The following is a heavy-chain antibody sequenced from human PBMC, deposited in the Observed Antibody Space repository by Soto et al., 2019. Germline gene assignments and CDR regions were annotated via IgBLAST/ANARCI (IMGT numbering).Heavy chain of an antibody. CDR3: ARGRGYCSGGSCYFLRYYYYMDV. J-gene: IGHJ6*03. D-gene: IGHD2-15*01. CDR1: GGSFSGYY. V-gene: IGHV4-34*01. CDR2: INHRGST. Sequence: SETLSLTCAVYGGSFSGYYWSWIRQPPGKGLEWIGEINHRGSTNYNTSHKSQDTISVDTSKNQFSLKLSSVTAADTAVYYCARGRGYCSGGSCYFLRYYYYMDVWGKGTTVT.